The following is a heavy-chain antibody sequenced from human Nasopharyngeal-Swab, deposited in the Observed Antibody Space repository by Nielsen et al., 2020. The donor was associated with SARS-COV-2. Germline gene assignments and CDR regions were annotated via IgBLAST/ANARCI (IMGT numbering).Heavy chain of an antibody. CDR2: ISGSGGST. Sequence: GGSLRLSCAASGFTFSSYAMSWVRQAPGKGLEWVSAISGSGGSTYYADSVKGRFTISRDNSKNTLYLQMNSLRAEDTAVYYCAKAGGITMTVVVRRYYFDYWGQGTLVTVSS. D-gene: IGHD3-22*01. V-gene: IGHV3-23*01. CDR3: AKAGGITMTVVVRRYYFDY. CDR1: GFTFSSYA. J-gene: IGHJ4*02.